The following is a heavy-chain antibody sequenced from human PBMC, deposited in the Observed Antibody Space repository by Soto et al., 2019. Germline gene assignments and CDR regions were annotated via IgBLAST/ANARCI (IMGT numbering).Heavy chain of an antibody. CDR1: GFTFTSSA. D-gene: IGHD2-15*01. Sequence: ASVKVSCKASGFTFTSSAVQWVRQARGQRLERIGWTVVGSGNTNYAQKFQERVTITRDMSTSTAYMELSSLRSEDTAVYYCARVFVGDSYCSGGSCPLDYCGQGTLVTVSS. CDR2: TVVGSGNT. J-gene: IGHJ4*02. CDR3: ARVFVGDSYCSGGSCPLDY. V-gene: IGHV1-58*01.